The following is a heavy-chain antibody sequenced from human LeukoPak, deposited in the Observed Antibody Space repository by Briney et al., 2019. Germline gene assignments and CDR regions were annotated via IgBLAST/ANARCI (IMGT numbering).Heavy chain of an antibody. Sequence: SGGSLCLSCAASGFTFSSYWMHWVRDAPGKGLGWVSRRNSDGSGTRYADSVKGRFTISRDNAKNTLYLQMNTLRAEDTAVYYCARDSGTTDFDYWGQGTLVTVSS. V-gene: IGHV3-74*01. CDR2: RNSDGSGT. CDR1: GFTFSSYW. CDR3: ARDSGTTDFDY. J-gene: IGHJ4*02. D-gene: IGHD2/OR15-2a*01.